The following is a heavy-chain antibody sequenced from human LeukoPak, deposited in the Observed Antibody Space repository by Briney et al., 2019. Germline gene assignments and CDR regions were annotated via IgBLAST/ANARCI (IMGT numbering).Heavy chain of an antibody. CDR1: GGSFSGYY. CDR2: IYYSGST. V-gene: IGHV4-59*01. J-gene: IGHJ4*02. D-gene: IGHD4-17*01. CDR3: ARDGYGDSHFDY. Sequence: SETLSLTCAVYGGSFSGYYWSWIRQPPGKGLEWIGYIYYSGSTNYNPSLKSRVTISVDTSKNQFSLKLSSVTAANTAVYYCARDGYGDSHFDYWGQGTLVTVSS.